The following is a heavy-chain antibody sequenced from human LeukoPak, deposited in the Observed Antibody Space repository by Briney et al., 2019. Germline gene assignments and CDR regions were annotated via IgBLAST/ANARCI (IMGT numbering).Heavy chain of an antibody. V-gene: IGHV3-74*01. CDR2: INTAGST. D-gene: IGHD2-21*01. CDR1: GLTFGNVR. CDR3: ASFRDTDN. Sequence: GGSLRLSWAVSGLTFGNVRMHWDRQTPGQGLVWVCRINTAGSTVYADPVKGRFTISRDNAKNMVYLQMNSLRTEDTAVYYCASFRDTDNWGRGTMVTVSS. J-gene: IGHJ3*01.